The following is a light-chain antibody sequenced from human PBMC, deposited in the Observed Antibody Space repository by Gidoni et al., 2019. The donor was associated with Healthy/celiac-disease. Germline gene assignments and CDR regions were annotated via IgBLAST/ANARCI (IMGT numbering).Light chain of an antibody. CDR1: QSISSS. V-gene: IGKV1-5*03. CDR3: QQYNSYSWT. Sequence: DLQMTQSPSTLSASVGDRVTITCRASQSISSSLAWYQQKPGNAPKLLIYKASSLESGVPSSFSGSGSGTEFTLTISSLQPDDFATYYCQQYNSYSWTFXQXTKVEIK. CDR2: KAS. J-gene: IGKJ1*01.